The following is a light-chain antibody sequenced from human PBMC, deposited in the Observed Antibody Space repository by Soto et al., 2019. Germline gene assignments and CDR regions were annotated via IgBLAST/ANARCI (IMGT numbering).Light chain of an antibody. CDR1: QSVSSSY. J-gene: IGKJ5*01. V-gene: IGKV3-20*01. Sequence: IVLTQSPGTLSLSPGEGATLSCRASQSVSSSYIAWYQQRPCQTPSLLIYGASTRATGIPDRFSGSGSGTHFTLTISRLEPGDFAVYYCQHFGGTTFTFGQGTRLEIK. CDR2: GAS. CDR3: QHFGGTTFT.